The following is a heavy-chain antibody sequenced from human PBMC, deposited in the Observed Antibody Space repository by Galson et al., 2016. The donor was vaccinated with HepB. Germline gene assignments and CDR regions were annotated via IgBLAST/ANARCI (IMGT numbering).Heavy chain of an antibody. CDR3: ASHDYWNDNHDSFDI. CDR1: GGSIIGHY. J-gene: IGHJ3*02. CDR2: ISLRGSGST. D-gene: IGHD3/OR15-3a*01. Sequence: ETLSLTCTVSGGSIIGHYWSWIRQPPGKGLEWIGFISLRGSGSTSYNPSLKSRVTISGDTSKNQISLRLRPVIAADTAVYYCASHDYWNDNHDSFDIWGQGTRVTVSS. V-gene: IGHV4-59*11.